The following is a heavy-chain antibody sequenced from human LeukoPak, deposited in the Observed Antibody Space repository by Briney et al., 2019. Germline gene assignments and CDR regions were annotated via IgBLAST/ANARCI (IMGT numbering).Heavy chain of an antibody. J-gene: IGHJ4*02. Sequence: GGSLRLSCAASGFTFSSFAMNWVRQAPGQGLEWVSTMSGDATSTYYADSVKGRFPISRDNSTTTLFLQMNSLRAEDTAVYYCAKRTSGSSWYSSDSWGQGTLVTVSS. CDR1: GFTFSSFA. CDR2: MSGDATST. CDR3: AKRTSGSSWYSSDS. V-gene: IGHV3-23*01. D-gene: IGHD6-13*01.